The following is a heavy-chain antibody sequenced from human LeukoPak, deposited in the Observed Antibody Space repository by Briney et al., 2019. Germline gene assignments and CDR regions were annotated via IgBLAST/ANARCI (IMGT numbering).Heavy chain of an antibody. J-gene: IGHJ3*02. Sequence: SETLSLTCAVSGYSISSGYYWGWIRQPPGKGLGWIGSIYHSGSTYYNPSLKSRVTISVDTSKNQFSLKLSSVTAADTAVYYCARIGYCSSTSCYGAFDIWGQGTMVTVSS. CDR1: GYSISSGYY. CDR3: ARIGYCSSTSCYGAFDI. V-gene: IGHV4-38-2*01. CDR2: IYHSGST. D-gene: IGHD2-2*01.